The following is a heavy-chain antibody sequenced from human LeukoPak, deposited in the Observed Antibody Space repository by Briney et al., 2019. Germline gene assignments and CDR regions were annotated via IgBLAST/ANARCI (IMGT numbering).Heavy chain of an antibody. CDR2: INEGGGLT. J-gene: IGHJ4*02. Sequence: PGGPLRLPCAASGFTFSASCITWVRQAPGKGLEWVTIINEGGGLTFYVDSVKGRFSISRDNSKNSLSLQMSTLRVEDTAMYYCARVGRNGWDFDHWGQGTLVTVSS. CDR3: ARVGRNGWDFDH. V-gene: IGHV3-7*01. CDR1: GFTFSASC. D-gene: IGHD6-19*01.